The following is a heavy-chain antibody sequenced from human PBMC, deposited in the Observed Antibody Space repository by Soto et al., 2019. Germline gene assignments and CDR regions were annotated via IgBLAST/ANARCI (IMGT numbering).Heavy chain of an antibody. V-gene: IGHV4-61*01. J-gene: IGHJ4*02. CDR3: ASEGDSDFDS. CDR2: IYSSGNT. D-gene: IGHD3-16*01. CDR1: GGSVSSGSNY. Sequence: QVQLQESGPGLLKPSETLSLTCTVSGGSVSSGSNYWSWIRQPPGKALEWVGYIYSSGNTNYNTSLKTRVTISLATSKTQFSLNLSSVTAADTAVYYCASEGDSDFDSWGQGTLVTVSS.